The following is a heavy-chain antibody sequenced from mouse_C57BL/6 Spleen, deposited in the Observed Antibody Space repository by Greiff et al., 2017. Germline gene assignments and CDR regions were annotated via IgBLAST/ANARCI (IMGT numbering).Heavy chain of an antibody. CDR2: INPKNGGT. J-gene: IGHJ4*01. V-gene: IGHV1-26*01. CDR1: GYTFTDYY. D-gene: IGHD2-5*01. Sequence: VQLKQSGPELVKPGASVKISCKASGYTFTDYYMNWVKQSHGKSLEWIGDINPKNGGTSYNQKFKGKATLTVDKSSSTAYMELRSLTSEDSAVYYGARYPSYYSNYVRAMDYWGQGTSVTVSS. CDR3: ARYPSYYSNYVRAMDY.